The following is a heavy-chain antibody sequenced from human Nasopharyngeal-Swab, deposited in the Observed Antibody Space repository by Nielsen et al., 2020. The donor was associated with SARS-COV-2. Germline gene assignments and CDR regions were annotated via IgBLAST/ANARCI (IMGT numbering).Heavy chain of an antibody. CDR3: ARGFDY. Sequence: GPLRLSCTALGGPISSNYWSWIRQPPGKGLEWIGYIYYSGSTNYNPSLKSRVTISVDTSKNQFSLKLSSVTAADTAVYYCARGFDYWGQGTLVTVSS. J-gene: IGHJ4*02. CDR2: IYYSGST. V-gene: IGHV4-59*13. CDR1: GGPISSNY.